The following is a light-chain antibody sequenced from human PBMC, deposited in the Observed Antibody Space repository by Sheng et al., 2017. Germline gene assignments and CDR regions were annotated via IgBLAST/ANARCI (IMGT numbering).Light chain of an antibody. V-gene: IGKV3-15*01. CDR1: QSVSIY. Sequence: EIVLTQSPATLSLSPGERATLSCRASQSVSIYLAWYQQKPGQAPRLLIYGASTRAADIPARFSGSGSETEFTLTISSLQSEDFAVYYCQQYGSSPLTFGGGTKVEIK. CDR3: QQYGSSPLT. J-gene: IGKJ4*01. CDR2: GAS.